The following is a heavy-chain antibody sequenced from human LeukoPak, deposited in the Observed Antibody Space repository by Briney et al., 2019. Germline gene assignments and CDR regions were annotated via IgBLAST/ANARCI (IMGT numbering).Heavy chain of an antibody. J-gene: IGHJ6*03. D-gene: IGHD5-18*01. CDR2: INHSGST. Sequence: PGGSLRLSCAASGFTVSSNYMSWIRQPPGKGLEWIGEINHSGSTNYNPSLKSRVTISVDTSKNQFSLKLSSVTAADTAVYYCARVKLNTAMDQYYYYMDVWGKGTTVTVSS. V-gene: IGHV4-34*01. CDR1: GFTVSSNY. CDR3: ARVKLNTAMDQYYYYMDV.